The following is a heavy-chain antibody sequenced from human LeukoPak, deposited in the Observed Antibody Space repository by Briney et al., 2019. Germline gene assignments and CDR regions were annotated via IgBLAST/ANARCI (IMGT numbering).Heavy chain of an antibody. Sequence: PGGSLRLSCAASGFTFSSYAMSWVRQAPGKGLEWVSAISGSGGSTYYADSVKGRFTISRDNSKNTLYLQMNSLRAEDTAVYYCAKFGFASKYCSGGSCYSQGWFDPWGQGTLVTVSS. D-gene: IGHD2-15*01. CDR3: AKFGFASKYCSGGSCYSQGWFDP. CDR1: GFTFSSYA. J-gene: IGHJ5*02. V-gene: IGHV3-23*01. CDR2: ISGSGGST.